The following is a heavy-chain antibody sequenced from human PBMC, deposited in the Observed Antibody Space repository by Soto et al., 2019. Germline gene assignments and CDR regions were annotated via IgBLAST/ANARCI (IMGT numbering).Heavy chain of an antibody. V-gene: IGHV4-30-4*01. CDR2: IYYSGST. CDR3: PRHREVRGATYSYYGMDV. Sequence: SETLSLTCTVSGGSISSGDYYWSWIRQPPGKGLEWIGYIYYSGSTYYNPSLKSRVTISVDTSKNQFSLKLSSVTAADTAVYSCPRHREVRGATYSYYGMDVWGQGTTVTVSS. CDR1: GGSISSGDYY. J-gene: IGHJ6*02. D-gene: IGHD3-10*01.